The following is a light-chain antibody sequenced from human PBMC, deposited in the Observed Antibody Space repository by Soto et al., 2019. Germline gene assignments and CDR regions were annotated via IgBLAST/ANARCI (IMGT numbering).Light chain of an antibody. Sequence: QSMLTQPASVSGSPGQSITISCTGTSSDIGGYNYVSWSQQHPGKAPQLMIYEVSNRPSGVSNRFSGSKSGNTASLTISGLQAEDEADYYCSSYTSSSTFVFGTGTKSPS. CDR3: SSYTSSSTFV. CDR2: EVS. CDR1: SSDIGGYNY. V-gene: IGLV2-14*01. J-gene: IGLJ1*01.